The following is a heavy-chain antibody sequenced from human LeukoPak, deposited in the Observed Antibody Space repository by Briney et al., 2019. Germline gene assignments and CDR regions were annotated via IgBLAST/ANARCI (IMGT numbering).Heavy chain of an antibody. Sequence: GGSLRLSCAASGFTFSSYAMHWVRQAPGKGLEWVAVISYDGSNKYYADSVKGRFTISRDNAKNSLYLQMNSLRAEDTAVYYCARDVPILAARQNYYYYYMDVWGKGTTVTVSS. J-gene: IGHJ6*03. CDR2: ISYDGSNK. V-gene: IGHV3-30-3*01. CDR1: GFTFSSYA. CDR3: ARDVPILAARQNYYYYYMDV. D-gene: IGHD6-6*01.